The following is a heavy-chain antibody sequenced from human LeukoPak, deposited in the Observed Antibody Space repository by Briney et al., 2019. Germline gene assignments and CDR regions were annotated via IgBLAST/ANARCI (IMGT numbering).Heavy chain of an antibody. V-gene: IGHV1-18*01. D-gene: IGHD5-18*01. Sequence: GASVKVSCKASGYTFTSYGISWVRQAPGQGLEWMGWISAYNGNTNYAQKLQGRVTMTTDTSTSTAYMELTRLTSDDTAVYYCARRGSGYGYDYWGQGTLVTVSS. J-gene: IGHJ4*02. CDR1: GYTFTSYG. CDR2: ISAYNGNT. CDR3: ARRGSGYGYDY.